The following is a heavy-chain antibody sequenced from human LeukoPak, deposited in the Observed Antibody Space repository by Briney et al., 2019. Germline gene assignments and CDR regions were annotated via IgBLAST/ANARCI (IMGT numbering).Heavy chain of an antibody. CDR2: ISYDGSNK. Sequence: GGSLRLSCAASGFTFSSYAMHWVRQAPGKGLEWVAVISYDGSNKYYADSVKGRFTISRDNSKNTLYLQMNSLRAEDTAVYYCAKAQGYVSSSSDYWGQGTLVTVSS. CDR3: AKAQGYVSSSSDY. CDR1: GFTFSSYA. J-gene: IGHJ4*02. D-gene: IGHD6-6*01. V-gene: IGHV3-30-3*01.